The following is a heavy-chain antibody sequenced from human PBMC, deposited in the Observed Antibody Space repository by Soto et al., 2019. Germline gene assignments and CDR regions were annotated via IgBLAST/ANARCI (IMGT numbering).Heavy chain of an antibody. Sequence: SETLSLTCAVYGGSFSGYYWSWIRQPPGKGLEWIGEINHSGSTNYNPSLKSRVTISVDTSKNQFSLKLSSVTAADTAVYYCARSPGDPYGMDVWGQGTTVTVSS. V-gene: IGHV4-34*01. D-gene: IGHD3-16*01. J-gene: IGHJ6*02. CDR3: ARSPGDPYGMDV. CDR1: GGSFSGYY. CDR2: INHSGST.